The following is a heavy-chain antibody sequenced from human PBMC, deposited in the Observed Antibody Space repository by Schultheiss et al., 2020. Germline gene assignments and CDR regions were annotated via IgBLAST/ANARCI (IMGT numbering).Heavy chain of an antibody. CDR3: ARTKQQGRGFDP. J-gene: IGHJ5*02. V-gene: IGHV4-39*07. D-gene: IGHD6-13*01. CDR2: IYYSGST. Sequence: SETLSLTCTVSGGSISSGGYYWSWIRQPPGKGLEWIGSIYYSGSTNYNPSLKSRVTISVDTSKNQFSLKLSSVTAADTAVYYCARTKQQGRGFDPWGQGTLVTVSS. CDR1: GGSISSGGYY.